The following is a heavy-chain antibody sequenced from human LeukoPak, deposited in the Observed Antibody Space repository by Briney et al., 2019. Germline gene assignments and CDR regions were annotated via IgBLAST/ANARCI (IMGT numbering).Heavy chain of an antibody. D-gene: IGHD5-18*01. J-gene: IGHJ4*02. Sequence: ASVKVSCKASGYTFTGYYMHWVRQAPGQGLEWMGRTNPNSGGTNYAQKFQGRVTMTRDTSISTAYMELSRLRSDDTAVYYCARSTSGYSYGLGDWGQGTLVTVSS. CDR3: ARSTSGYSYGLGD. CDR2: TNPNSGGT. CDR1: GYTFTGYY. V-gene: IGHV1-2*06.